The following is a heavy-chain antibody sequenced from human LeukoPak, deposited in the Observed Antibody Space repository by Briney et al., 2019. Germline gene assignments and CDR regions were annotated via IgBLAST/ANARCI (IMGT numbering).Heavy chain of an antibody. CDR2: INENGGST. V-gene: IGHV3-64*02. CDR1: GFTFSNFA. Sequence: PGGSLRLSCAAYGFTFSNFAMVWVRQAPGKGPEFVAGINENGGSTYYPDSVKGRFTISRDSSKNTLHLQMGSLRAEDMAVYYCAREGIGNYNVAFDIWGQGTMVTVSS. D-gene: IGHD1-7*01. J-gene: IGHJ3*02. CDR3: AREGIGNYNVAFDI.